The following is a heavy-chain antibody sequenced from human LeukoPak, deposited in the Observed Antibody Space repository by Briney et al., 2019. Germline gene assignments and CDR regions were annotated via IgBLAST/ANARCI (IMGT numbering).Heavy chain of an antibody. CDR2: ISHSGYT. V-gene: IGHV4-59*11. D-gene: IGHD4-23*01. J-gene: IGHJ4*02. CDR1: GDSMRGHY. CDR3: ARGRNDHGGMFFDS. Sequence: SETLSLTCTVSGDSMRGHYWSWIRQAPGRGLEWIGFISHSGYTSYSPSLKSRVAISVDTSKRQFSLRLCSVTATDTAMYYCARGRNDHGGMFFDSWAQGNLVTVSS.